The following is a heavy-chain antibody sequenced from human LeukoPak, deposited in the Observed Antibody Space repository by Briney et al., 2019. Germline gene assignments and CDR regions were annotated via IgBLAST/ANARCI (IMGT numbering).Heavy chain of an antibody. CDR2: INHSGST. CDR1: GGSFSGYY. D-gene: IGHD3-10*01. CDR3: ARGSIVLWFGELLAPETPFDY. Sequence: SETLSLTCAVYGGSFSGYYWSWIRQPPGKGLEWIGEINHSGSTNYNPSLKSRVTISVDTSKSQFSLKLSSVTAADTAVYYCARGSIVLWFGELLAPETPFDYWGQGTLVTVSS. V-gene: IGHV4-34*01. J-gene: IGHJ4*02.